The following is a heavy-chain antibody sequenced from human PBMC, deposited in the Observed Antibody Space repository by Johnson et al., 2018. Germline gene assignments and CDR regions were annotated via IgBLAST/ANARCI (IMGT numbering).Heavy chain of an antibody. CDR2: ISWNSGSI. J-gene: IGHJ6*03. CDR1: GFTFDDYA. CDR3: ARGAGGGRLYYYYYMDV. Sequence: VQLVESGGGVVRPGGSLRLSCAASGFTFDDYAMHWVRQAPGKGLEWVSGISWNSGSIGYADSVKGRFTISRDNAKNSLYLQMHSPRAEDTAVYYCARGAGGGRLYYYYYMDVWGKGTTVTVSS. D-gene: IGHD2-15*01. V-gene: IGHV3-9*01.